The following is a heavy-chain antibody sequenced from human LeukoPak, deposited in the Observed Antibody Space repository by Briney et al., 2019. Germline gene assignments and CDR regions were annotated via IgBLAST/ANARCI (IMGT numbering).Heavy chain of an antibody. Sequence: QPGRSLRLSCAASGFFFDEFAMHWVRQVQGKGLEWVSEISGDGFTIGYAESVKGRFTISRDNAKDFLYLQMDSLRPEDTALYYCVKASPTSTQGMDVWGQGTSVTVSS. CDR1: GFFFDEFA. D-gene: IGHD3-16*01. J-gene: IGHJ6*02. CDR2: ISGDGFTI. V-gene: IGHV3-9*01. CDR3: VKASPTSTQGMDV.